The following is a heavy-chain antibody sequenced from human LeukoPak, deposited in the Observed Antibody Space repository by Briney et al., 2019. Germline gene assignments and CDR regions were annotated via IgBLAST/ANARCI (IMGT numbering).Heavy chain of an antibody. CDR2: IIPIFGTA. Sequence: GSSVTVSCKASGGTFSSYAISWVRQAPGQGLEWMGGIIPIFGTANYAQKFQGRVTITADEPTSTAYMELSSLRSEDTAVYYCARDLRTYSSSWYPVTYYGMDVWGQGTTVTVSS. V-gene: IGHV1-69*01. J-gene: IGHJ6*02. D-gene: IGHD6-13*01. CDR3: ARDLRTYSSSWYPVTYYGMDV. CDR1: GGTFSSYA.